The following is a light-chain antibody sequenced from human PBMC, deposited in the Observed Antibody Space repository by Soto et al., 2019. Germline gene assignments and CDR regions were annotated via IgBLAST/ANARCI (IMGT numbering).Light chain of an antibody. J-gene: IGKJ3*01. CDR1: QDIRNY. V-gene: IGKV1-17*01. CDR3: QQYGSSPFT. CDR2: SAS. Sequence: DIQMTQSPPSLSASVGDRVTITCRANQDIRNYLGWYQQNPGKAPKRLIYSASYLQSGVPFRFSGSGSGTEFTLTISSLQPEDFAVYYCQQYGSSPFTFGPGTTVDMK.